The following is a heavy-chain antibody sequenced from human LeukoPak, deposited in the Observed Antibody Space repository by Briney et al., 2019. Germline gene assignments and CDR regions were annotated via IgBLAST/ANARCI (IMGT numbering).Heavy chain of an antibody. D-gene: IGHD2-8*01. CDR2: INSDGSST. Sequence: GGSLRLSCAASGFTVSRYWMHWVRQAPGKGLVWVSSINSDGSSTTYADSVKGRFTISRDNAKNTLYLQMNSLRAEDTAVYYCARVCTISCPVGNWGQGTLVTVSS. CDR1: GFTVSRYW. V-gene: IGHV3-74*01. CDR3: ARVCTISCPVGN. J-gene: IGHJ4*02.